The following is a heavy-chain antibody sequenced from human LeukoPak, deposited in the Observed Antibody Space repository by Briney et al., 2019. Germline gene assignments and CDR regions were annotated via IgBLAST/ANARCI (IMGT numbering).Heavy chain of an antibody. J-gene: IGHJ4*02. V-gene: IGHV4-59*01. D-gene: IGHD2-15*01. Sequence: PSETLSLTCTVSGDSITTYYWSWIRQSPGKGLEWIAYISYGGTTNYNPSLKSRITISVDTSKTQFSLRLSSVTAADTAVYYCVSSSPRYCTGGTCYSSRGFDYWGQGMLVTV. CDR2: ISYGGTT. CDR3: VSSSPRYCTGGTCYSSRGFDY. CDR1: GDSITTYY.